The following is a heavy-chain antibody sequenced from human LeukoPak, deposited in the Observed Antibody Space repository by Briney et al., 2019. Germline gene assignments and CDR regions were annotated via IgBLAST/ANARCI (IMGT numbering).Heavy chain of an antibody. Sequence: GGSLRLSCAASGFTLSSYGLIWARQAPGKGLEWVAIIYSDGSNKYYAESVKGRFTISRDISKNTLYLQMNSLRAEDTAIYYCAKSVRGYYYYFDYWGQGTLVTVSS. CDR3: AKSVRGYYYYFDY. V-gene: IGHV3-30*18. CDR2: IYSDGSNK. D-gene: IGHD3-22*01. CDR1: GFTLSSYG. J-gene: IGHJ4*02.